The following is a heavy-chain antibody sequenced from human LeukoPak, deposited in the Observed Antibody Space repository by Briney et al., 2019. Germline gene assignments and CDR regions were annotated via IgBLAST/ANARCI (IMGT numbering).Heavy chain of an antibody. CDR1: GGSISSSSYY. V-gene: IGHV4-39*07. Sequence: SSETLSLTCTVSGGSISSSSYYWGWIRQPPGKGLEWIGEINHSGSTNYNPSLKSRVTISVDTSKNQFSLKLSSVTAADTAVYYCARRPAWFLKPGYFDYWGQGTLVTVSS. D-gene: IGHD1-14*01. CDR2: INHSGST. CDR3: ARRPAWFLKPGYFDY. J-gene: IGHJ4*02.